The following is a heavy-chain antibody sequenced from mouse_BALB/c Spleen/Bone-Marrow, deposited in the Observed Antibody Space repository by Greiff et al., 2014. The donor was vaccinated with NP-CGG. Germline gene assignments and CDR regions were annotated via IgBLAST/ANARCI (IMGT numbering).Heavy chain of an antibody. CDR3: ARGGRLTGYYFDY. D-gene: IGHD4-1*01. CDR1: GYALSSYW. V-gene: IGHV1-80*01. CDR2: IYPGDGDT. Sequence: QVQLKQSGAELVRPGSSVKISCKASGYALSSYWMNWVKQRPGQGLEWIGQIYPGDGDTNYNGNFKDKATLTTDKSSTTAYMQLSSLTSEDSAVYFCARGGRLTGYYFDYWGQGTTLTVSS. J-gene: IGHJ2*01.